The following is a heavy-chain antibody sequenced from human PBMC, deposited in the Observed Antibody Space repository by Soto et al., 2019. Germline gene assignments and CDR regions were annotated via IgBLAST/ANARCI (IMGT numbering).Heavy chain of an antibody. CDR3: ARDNRTTVVNDAFDI. CDR1: GFTFSSYS. Sequence: GGSLRLSCAASGFTFSSYSMNWVRQAPGKGLEWVSSISSSSSYIYYADSVKGRFTISRDNAKNSLYLQMNSLRAEDTAVYYCARDNRTTVVNDAFDIWGQGTMVTVSS. CDR2: ISSSSSYI. D-gene: IGHD4-17*01. V-gene: IGHV3-21*01. J-gene: IGHJ3*02.